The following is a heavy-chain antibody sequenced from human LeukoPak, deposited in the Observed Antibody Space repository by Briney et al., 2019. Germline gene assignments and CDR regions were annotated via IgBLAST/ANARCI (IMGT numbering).Heavy chain of an antibody. Sequence: ASVKVSCKASGYTFTSYDINWVRQATGQGLEWMGWMNPNSGNTGYAQKFQGRVTMTRNTSISTAYMELSSLRSEDTAVYYCASRGYSGYDFLDYYYGMDVWGKGTTVTVSS. J-gene: IGHJ6*04. CDR1: GYTFTSYD. D-gene: IGHD5-12*01. V-gene: IGHV1-8*01. CDR3: ASRGYSGYDFLDYYYGMDV. CDR2: MNPNSGNT.